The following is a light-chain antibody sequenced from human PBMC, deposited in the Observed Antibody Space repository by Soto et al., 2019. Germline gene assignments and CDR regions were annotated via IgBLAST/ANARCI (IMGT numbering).Light chain of an antibody. V-gene: IGKV3-20*01. Sequence: EFVLTQSPDTLSVSPGDRATLSCRASQSVGRDYLAWYQQKPGQVPRLLIHGASNRATGIPDRFSGSGSGTDFTLSISRLEPEDFAVYYCQQYAKSPITFGQGTRLEIK. J-gene: IGKJ5*01. CDR3: QQYAKSPIT. CDR2: GAS. CDR1: QSVGRDY.